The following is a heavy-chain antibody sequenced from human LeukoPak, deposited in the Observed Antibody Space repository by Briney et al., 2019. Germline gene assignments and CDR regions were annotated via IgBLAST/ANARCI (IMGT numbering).Heavy chain of an antibody. J-gene: IGHJ5*02. Sequence: GGSLRLSCVASGFTFSRYWMHWVRQAPGKGLVWVSRINSDGSTTIYADSVKGRFTISRGNAKNTLYLQMNSLRAEDTAVYFCASGPTGLAWGQGPLVTVSS. CDR1: GFTFSRYW. D-gene: IGHD1-14*01. V-gene: IGHV3-74*01. CDR3: ASGPTGLA. CDR2: INSDGSTT.